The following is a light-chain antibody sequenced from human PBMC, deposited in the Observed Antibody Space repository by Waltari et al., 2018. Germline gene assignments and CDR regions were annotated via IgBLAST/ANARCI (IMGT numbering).Light chain of an antibody. CDR1: QSLLFGSTDTYS. V-gene: IGKV4-1*01. Sequence: DIVMTQSPDSLAVSLGERATISCKSSQSLLFGSTDTYSLAWYQQKPGQPPKLLFYWASTRDSGVPARFSCSGSGTDFTLTISSLQPEDVAVYFCQQYSSTPLTFGGGTKVAIK. CDR2: WAS. J-gene: IGKJ4*01. CDR3: QQYSSTPLT.